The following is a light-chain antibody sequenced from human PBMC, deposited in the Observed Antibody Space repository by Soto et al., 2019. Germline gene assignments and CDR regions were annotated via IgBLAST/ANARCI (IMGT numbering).Light chain of an antibody. Sequence: DIQMTQSPSSLSASLGDRVTITCRASQSISSYLNWYQQKPWKAPKLLIYAASSLQSGVPSRFSGSGSVTDFTLTISSVQPEDFATYYCQQSYSTPYTFGQGTKLEIK. CDR1: QSISSY. J-gene: IGKJ2*01. V-gene: IGKV1-39*01. CDR3: QQSYSTPYT. CDR2: AAS.